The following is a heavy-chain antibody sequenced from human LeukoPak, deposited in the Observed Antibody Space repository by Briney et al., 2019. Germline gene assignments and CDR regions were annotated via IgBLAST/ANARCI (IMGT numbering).Heavy chain of an antibody. J-gene: IGHJ6*04. D-gene: IGHD3-10*01. CDR1: GFTLSSYG. Sequence: GGSLRLSCAASGFTLSSYGMHWVRQAPGKGLEWVAVISYDGSNKYYADSVKGRFTISRDNSKNTLYLQMNSLRAEDTAVYYCAKVSEITMVRGVIITQRHYYYYGMDVWGKGTTVTVSS. CDR3: AKVSEITMVRGVIITQRHYYYYGMDV. V-gene: IGHV3-30*18. CDR2: ISYDGSNK.